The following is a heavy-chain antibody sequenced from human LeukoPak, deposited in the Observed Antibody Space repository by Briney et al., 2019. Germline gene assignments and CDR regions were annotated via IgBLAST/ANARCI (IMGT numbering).Heavy chain of an antibody. J-gene: IGHJ4*02. CDR3: TTDVAFRT. CDR1: GFTFSNAG. D-gene: IGHD2-21*01. V-gene: IGHV3-15*04. Sequence: PGGSLRLSCAGSGFTFSNAGLSWVRQAPGKGLEWVGRIESETEGGTTDYAAPVKGRFSISRDDSKNTLFLQMNGLRTEDTGVYYCTTDVAFRTGGQGTLVSVSS. CDR2: IESETEGGTT.